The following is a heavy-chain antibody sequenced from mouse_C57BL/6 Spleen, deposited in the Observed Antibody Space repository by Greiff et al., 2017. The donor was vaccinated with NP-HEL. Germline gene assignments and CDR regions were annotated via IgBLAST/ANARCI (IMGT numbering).Heavy chain of an antibody. CDR2: IYPRSGNT. CDR1: GYTFTSYG. V-gene: IGHV1-81*01. D-gene: IGHD2-5*01. Sequence: QVQLQQSGAELARPGASVKLSCKASGYTFTSYGMSWVKQRTGQGLEWIGEIYPRSGNTYYNEKFKGKATLTADKSSSTAYMELRSLTSEDSAVYFCARRDIYSNSWYFDVWGTGTTVTVSS. CDR3: ARRDIYSNSWYFDV. J-gene: IGHJ1*03.